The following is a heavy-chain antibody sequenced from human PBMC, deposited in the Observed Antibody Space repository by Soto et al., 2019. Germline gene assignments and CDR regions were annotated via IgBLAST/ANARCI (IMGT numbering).Heavy chain of an antibody. D-gene: IGHD4-4*01. CDR3: AKDKLNSNYEYYFDH. Sequence: EVQLLESGGGLVQPGGSLRLSCVPSGYTFDTYVMSWVRQIPGKGLVWVAGISWSGGTIGYADSVKGRFTISRDNAKNSLYLEMNSLRAEDTALYYCAKDKLNSNYEYYFDHWGQGTLVTVSS. J-gene: IGHJ4*02. V-gene: IGHV3-9*01. CDR1: GYTFDTYV. CDR2: ISWSGGTI.